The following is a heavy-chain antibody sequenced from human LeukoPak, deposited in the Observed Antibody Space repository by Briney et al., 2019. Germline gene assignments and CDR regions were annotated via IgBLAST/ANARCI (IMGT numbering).Heavy chain of an antibody. CDR1: GGSFSGYY. D-gene: IGHD1-26*01. CDR3: ARAIVGVDY. V-gene: IGHV4-34*01. J-gene: IGHJ4*02. Sequence: QASETLSLTCAVYGGSFSGYYWSWIRRPPGKGLEWIGEINHSGSTNYNPSLKSRVTISVDTSKNQFSLKLSSVTAADTAVYYCARAIVGVDYWGQGTLVTVSS. CDR2: INHSGST.